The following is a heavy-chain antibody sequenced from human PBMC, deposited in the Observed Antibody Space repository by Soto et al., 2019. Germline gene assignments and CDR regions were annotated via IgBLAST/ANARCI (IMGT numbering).Heavy chain of an antibody. Sequence: GGSLRLSCAASGFTFSSYAMSWVRQAPGKGLEWVSAISGSGGSTYYADSVKGRFTISRDNSKNTLYLQMNSLRAEDTAVYYCAKAGPNKSSSSFYYYYYMDVWGKGTTVTVSS. CDR3: AKAGPNKSSSSFYYYYYMDV. V-gene: IGHV3-23*01. CDR1: GFTFSSYA. J-gene: IGHJ6*03. CDR2: ISGSGGST. D-gene: IGHD6-6*01.